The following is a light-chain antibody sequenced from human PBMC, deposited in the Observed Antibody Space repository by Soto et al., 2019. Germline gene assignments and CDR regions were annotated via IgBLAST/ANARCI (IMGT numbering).Light chain of an antibody. V-gene: IGLV2-11*01. CDR3: CSYAGSYKGYV. CDR2: DVS. Sequence: QSALTQPRSVSWSPVQSVTISCTGTSSDVGGYNYVSWYQQHPGKAPKLMIYDVSKRPSGVPDRFSGSKSGNTASLTISGLQAEDEADYYCCSYAGSYKGYVFGTGTKLTVL. J-gene: IGLJ1*01. CDR1: SSDVGGYNY.